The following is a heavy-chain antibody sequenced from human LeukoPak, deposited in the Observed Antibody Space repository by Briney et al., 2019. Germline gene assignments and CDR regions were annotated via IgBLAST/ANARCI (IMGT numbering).Heavy chain of an antibody. CDR1: GFTFSSYG. V-gene: IGHV3-33*01. CDR3: GVGNYMDV. D-gene: IGHD1-14*01. Sequence: PGGSLRLSCAASGFTFSSYGMHWVRQAPGKGLEWVAVIWYDESNKYYADSVKGRFTISRDNSKNTLYLQMNSLRAEDTAVYYCGVGNYMDVWGKGTTVTVSS. J-gene: IGHJ6*03. CDR2: IWYDESNK.